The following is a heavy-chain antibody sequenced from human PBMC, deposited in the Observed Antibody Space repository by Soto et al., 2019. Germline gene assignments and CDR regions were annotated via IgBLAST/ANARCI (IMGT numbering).Heavy chain of an antibody. J-gene: IGHJ5*02. V-gene: IGHV1-69*18. CDR3: AKEAGGSYPYNWFDA. D-gene: IGHD1-26*01. CDR1: GDTFNSFG. CDR2: IIPIFGTT. Sequence: QVQLVQSGAEVRQPGSAVKVSCKGSGDTFNSFGINWVRQAPGQGLEWIGSIIPIFGTTCYAQNFRDRVTLTADESTRTAYMELSSLTSEDTALYYCAKEAGGSYPYNWFDAWGQGTLVTVSS.